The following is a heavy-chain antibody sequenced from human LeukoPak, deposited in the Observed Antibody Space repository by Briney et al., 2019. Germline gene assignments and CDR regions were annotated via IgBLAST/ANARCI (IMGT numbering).Heavy chain of an antibody. J-gene: IGHJ4*02. V-gene: IGHV3-74*01. Sequence: GGSLRLSCAASGFTFNFYWIHWVRQAPGKGLLWVSRINSDGSSTSYADSVKGRFTISRDNAKNTLYLQMNSLRAEDTAVYYCARHPFDILTDPYFDYWGQGTLVTVSS. CDR2: INSDGSST. CDR3: ARHPFDILTDPYFDY. D-gene: IGHD3-9*01. CDR1: GFTFNFYW.